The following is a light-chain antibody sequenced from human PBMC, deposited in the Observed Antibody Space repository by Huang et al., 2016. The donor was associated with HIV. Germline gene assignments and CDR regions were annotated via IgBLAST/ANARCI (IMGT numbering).Light chain of an antibody. J-gene: IGKJ3*01. Sequence: EIVLTQSPGTLSLSPGERATLSCRASQSVSSSYLAWYQQKPGQAPRLLIYGASSRATGIQDRCSGSGSGTDFTLTISRLEPEDFAVYYCQQYGSSPFTFGPGTKVDIK. CDR3: QQYGSSPFT. V-gene: IGKV3-20*01. CDR2: GAS. CDR1: QSVSSSY.